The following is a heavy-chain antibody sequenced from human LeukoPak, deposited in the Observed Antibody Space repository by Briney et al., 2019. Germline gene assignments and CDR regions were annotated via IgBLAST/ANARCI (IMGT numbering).Heavy chain of an antibody. D-gene: IGHD6-6*01. V-gene: IGHV3-23*01. CDR3: AKDLSSSSRVHHMDV. Sequence: TGGSLRLSCAASGFTFSSYAMSWVRQAPGKGLEWVSAISGSGGSTYYADSVKGRFTISRDNSKNTLYLQMNSLRAEDTAVYYCAKDLSSSSRVHHMDVWGKGTTVTVSS. CDR1: GFTFSSYA. J-gene: IGHJ6*03. CDR2: ISGSGGST.